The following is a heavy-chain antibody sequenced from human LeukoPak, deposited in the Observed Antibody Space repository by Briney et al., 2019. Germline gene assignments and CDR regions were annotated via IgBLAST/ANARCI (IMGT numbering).Heavy chain of an antibody. CDR2: IYDRGST. V-gene: IGHV4-59*01. J-gene: IGHJ4*02. Sequence: SETLSLTCTVSGGSISSYYWSWIRQPPGKGLEWIGNIYDRGSTKYNPSLKSRVTISVDTSKNQFSLRLSSVTAADTAVYYCARVPRSYDRSCPFDYWGQGTLVTVSS. CDR3: ARVPRSYDRSCPFDY. D-gene: IGHD3-9*01. CDR1: GGSISSYY.